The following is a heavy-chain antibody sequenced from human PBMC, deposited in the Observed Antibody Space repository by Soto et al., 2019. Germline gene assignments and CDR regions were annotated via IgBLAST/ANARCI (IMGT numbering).Heavy chain of an antibody. CDR1: GGSFSNYY. D-gene: IGHD6-19*01. Sequence: PSETLSLTCAIYGGSFSNYYWNWIRQPPGKWLEWMGKMNHNGSTNYSPSLKRRLTISVDTSKNQFSLKLISVTAADTAVYFCGRGRGYSNAWGSYYSGMDVWGQGTTVT. CDR3: GRGRGYSNAWGSYYSGMDV. CDR2: MNHNGST. J-gene: IGHJ6*02. V-gene: IGHV4-34*01.